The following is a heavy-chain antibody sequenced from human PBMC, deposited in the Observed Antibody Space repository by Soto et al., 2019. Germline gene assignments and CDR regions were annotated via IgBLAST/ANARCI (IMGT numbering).Heavy chain of an antibody. CDR1: GYTFTSYG. V-gene: IGHV1-18*01. J-gene: IGHJ6*02. D-gene: IGHD5-12*01. CDR2: ISAYNGNT. Sequence: ASVKVSCKASGYTFTSYGISWLRQAPGQGLEWMGWISAYNGNTNYAQKLQGRVTMTTDTSRSTAYMELRSLRSDDTAVYYSARVITSGYDDTAYYYGMDVWGQGPTVTVSS. CDR3: ARVITSGYDDTAYYYGMDV.